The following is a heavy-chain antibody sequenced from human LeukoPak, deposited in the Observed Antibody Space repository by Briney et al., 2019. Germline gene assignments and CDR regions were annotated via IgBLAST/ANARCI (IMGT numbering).Heavy chain of an antibody. V-gene: IGHV4-34*01. CDR2: INHSGST. CDR1: GGSFSGYY. Sequence: PSETLSLTCAVYGGSFSGYYWSWIRQPLGKGLEWIGEINHSGSTNYNPSLKSRVTISVDTSKNQFSLKLSSVTAADTAVYYCARESGDLDAFDIWGQGTMVTVSS. CDR3: ARESGDLDAFDI. J-gene: IGHJ3*02. D-gene: IGHD2-21*02.